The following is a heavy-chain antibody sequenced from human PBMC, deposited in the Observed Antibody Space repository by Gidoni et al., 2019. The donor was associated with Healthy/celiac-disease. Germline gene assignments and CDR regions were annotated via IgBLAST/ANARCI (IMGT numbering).Heavy chain of an antibody. CDR2: TYYSGST. CDR1: GGSISSSSYY. Sequence: QLQLQESGPGLVKPSETLSLPSPVSGGSISSSSYYWGWIRQPPGKGLEWIGSTYYSGSTYYNPSLKSRVTISVDTSKNQFSLKLSSVTAADTAVYYCAKGDMGWFDPWGQGTLVTVSS. V-gene: IGHV4-39*01. CDR3: AKGDMGWFDP. D-gene: IGHD2-15*01. J-gene: IGHJ5*02.